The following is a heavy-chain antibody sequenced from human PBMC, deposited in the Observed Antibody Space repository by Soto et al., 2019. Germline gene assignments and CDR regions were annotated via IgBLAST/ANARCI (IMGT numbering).Heavy chain of an antibody. CDR1: GFTFSSYA. Sequence: EVQLLESGGGLVQPGGSLRLSCAASGFTFSSYAMCWVRQAPGKGLEWVSAISGSGGSTYYADSVKGRFTISRDNSKNMLYLQMNSRRAEDTAVYYCAKGGVRGGFYYYYMDVWGKGTTVTVSS. CDR2: ISGSGGST. D-gene: IGHD3-10*01. CDR3: AKGGVRGGFYYYYMDV. V-gene: IGHV3-23*01. J-gene: IGHJ6*03.